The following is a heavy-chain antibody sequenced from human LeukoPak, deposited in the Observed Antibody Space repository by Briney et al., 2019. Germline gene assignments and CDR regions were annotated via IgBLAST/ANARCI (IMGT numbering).Heavy chain of an antibody. J-gene: IGHJ4*02. D-gene: IGHD6-19*01. CDR1: GYTFTSYD. CDR2: MNPSSGNT. V-gene: IGHV1-8*01. CDR3: ARGWVAVAGTGKLNDY. Sequence: GASVKVSCKASGYTFTSYDINWVRQATGQGLEWMGWMNPSSGNTGYAQKFQGRVTMTRNTSISTAYMELSSLRSEDTAVYYCARGWVAVAGTGKLNDYWGQGTLVTVSS.